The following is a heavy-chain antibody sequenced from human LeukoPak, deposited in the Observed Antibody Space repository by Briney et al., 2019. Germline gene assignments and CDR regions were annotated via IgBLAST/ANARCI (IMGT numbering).Heavy chain of an antibody. D-gene: IGHD1-26*01. CDR3: ARGDSGSHYFDY. V-gene: IGHV3-13*04. Sequence: PGGSLRLSCAASGFTFSSYDMHWVRQATGKGLEWVSAIGTAGDTYYPGSVKGRFTISRENAKNSLYLQMNSLRAEDTAVYYCARGDSGSHYFDYWGQGTLVTVSS. J-gene: IGHJ4*02. CDR1: GFTFSSYD. CDR2: IGTAGDT.